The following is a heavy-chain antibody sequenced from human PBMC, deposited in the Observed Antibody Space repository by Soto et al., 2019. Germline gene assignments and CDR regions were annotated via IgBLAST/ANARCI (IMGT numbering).Heavy chain of an antibody. J-gene: IGHJ3*02. V-gene: IGHV1-69*01. Sequence: QVQLVQSGAEVKKPGSSVKVSCKASGGTFSSYAISWVRQAPGQGLEWMGGIIPIFGTANYAQKFQGRVTITADEYTSTAYMELSSLRSEDTAVYYCARDTAIFGVVIRAFDIWGQGTMVTVSS. CDR1: GGTFSSYA. CDR3: ARDTAIFGVVIRAFDI. D-gene: IGHD3-3*01. CDR2: IIPIFGTA.